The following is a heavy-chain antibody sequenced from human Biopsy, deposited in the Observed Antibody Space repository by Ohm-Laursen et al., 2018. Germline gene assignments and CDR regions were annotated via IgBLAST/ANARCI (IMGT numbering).Heavy chain of an antibody. CDR2: NIPILGTG. V-gene: IGHV1-69*06. CDR1: GGTFSNYG. Sequence: SSVKASCKSPGGTFSNYGVNWVRQAPGQGLEWLGGNIPILGTGNYAQKFQDRVTVAADTSTSTATMGLRSLRSDDTAVYYCATKLTGYFHHWGQGTLVIVSS. J-gene: IGHJ1*01. D-gene: IGHD3-9*01. CDR3: ATKLTGYFHH.